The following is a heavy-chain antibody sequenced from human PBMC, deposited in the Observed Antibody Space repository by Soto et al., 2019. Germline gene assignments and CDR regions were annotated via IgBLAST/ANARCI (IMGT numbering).Heavy chain of an antibody. CDR3: ARNWNLALVPAAYFDS. V-gene: IGHV4-39*01. Sequence: SETLSLTCTVSNFSVLTSIYYWAWIRQRPGKGLEWVGTVYYTGTTYYNPSLQSRVTISIDTSKNQFSLNLNSVTAADTAVYYCARNWNLALVPAAYFDSWGQGTLVTVS. CDR2: VYYTGTT. CDR1: NFSVLTSIYY. J-gene: IGHJ4*02. D-gene: IGHD2-2*01.